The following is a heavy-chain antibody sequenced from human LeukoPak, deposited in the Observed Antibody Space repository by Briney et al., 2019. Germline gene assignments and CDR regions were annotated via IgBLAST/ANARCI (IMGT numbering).Heavy chain of an antibody. D-gene: IGHD6-13*01. V-gene: IGHV3-9*01. J-gene: IGHJ4*02. CDR2: ISWNSGSI. CDR3: AKEDAAAAGKAPFDY. CDR1: GFTCDDYA. Sequence: PGRSLRLSCAASGFTCDDYAMHWVRQAPGKGLEWVSGISWNSGSIGYADSVKGRLTISRDNAKNSLYLQMNSLRAEDTALYYCAKEDAAAAGKAPFDYWGQGTLVTVFS.